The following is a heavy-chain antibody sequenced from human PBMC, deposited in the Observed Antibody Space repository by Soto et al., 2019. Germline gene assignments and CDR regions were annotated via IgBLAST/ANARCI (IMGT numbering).Heavy chain of an antibody. V-gene: IGHV4-39*01. CDR3: ARLHQSKQGLDY. CDR1: GGSISSSSYY. CDR2: IYYSGST. D-gene: IGHD4-4*01. J-gene: IGHJ4*02. Sequence: ASETLSLTCTVSGGSISSSSYYWGWIRQPPGKGLEWIGSIYYSGSTYYNPSLKSRVTISVDTSKNQFSLKLSSVTAADTAVYYCARLHQSKQGLDYWGQGTLVTVSS.